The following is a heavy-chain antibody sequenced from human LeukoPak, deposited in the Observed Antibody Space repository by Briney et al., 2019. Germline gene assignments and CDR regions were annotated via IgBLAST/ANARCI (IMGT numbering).Heavy chain of an antibody. CDR3: ARSSQWELLGYWFDP. J-gene: IGHJ5*02. D-gene: IGHD1-26*01. CDR2: IYYSGST. CDR1: GGSISSYY. V-gene: IGHV4-59*01. Sequence: SETLSLTCTVSGGSISSYYWSWIRQPPGKGLEWIGYIYYSGSTYYNPSLKSRVTISVDTSKNQFSLKLSSVTAADTAVYYCARSSQWELLGYWFDPWGQGTLVTVSS.